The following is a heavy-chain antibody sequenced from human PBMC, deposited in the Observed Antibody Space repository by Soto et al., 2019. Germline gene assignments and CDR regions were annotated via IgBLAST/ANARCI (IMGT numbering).Heavy chain of an antibody. D-gene: IGHD3-10*01. V-gene: IGHV1-18*01. Sequence: GASVKVSCKASGYTFTSYGISWVRQAPGQGLEWMGWISAYNGNTNYAQKLQGRVTMTTDTSTSTAYMELRSLRSEDTAVYYCASIIVRPYGFGELHDPHYMDVWGKGTTVTVSS. CDR1: GYTFTSYG. CDR3: ASIIVRPYGFGELHDPHYMDV. J-gene: IGHJ6*03. CDR2: ISAYNGNT.